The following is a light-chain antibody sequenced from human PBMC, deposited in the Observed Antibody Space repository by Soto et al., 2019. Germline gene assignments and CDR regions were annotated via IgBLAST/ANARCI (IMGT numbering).Light chain of an antibody. CDR2: EVS. V-gene: IGLV2-8*01. CDR1: SSDVGGYNY. CDR3: SSYAGSNNYV. Sequence: ALTQPLSASGSPGQSVTISCTGTSSDVGGYNYVSWYQQHPGKAPKLMIYEVSKRPSGVPDRFSGSKSGNTASLTVSGLQAEDEADYYCSSYAGSNNYVFGTGTKVTVL. J-gene: IGLJ1*01.